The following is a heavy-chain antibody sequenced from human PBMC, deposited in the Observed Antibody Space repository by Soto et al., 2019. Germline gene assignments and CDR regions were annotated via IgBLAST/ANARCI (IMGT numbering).Heavy chain of an antibody. CDR3: AGEGTAGCTSCPDY. CDR1: GGTFSSYA. V-gene: IGHV1-69*12. J-gene: IGHJ4*02. D-gene: IGHD2-2*01. CDR2: IIPIFGTA. Sequence: QVQLVQSGAEVKKPGSSVKVSCKASGGTFSSYAISWVRQAPGQGLEWMGGIIPIFGTANYAQKFQGRVTITADESTSQASMELGSLRSEDRAVYYCAGEGTAGCTSCPDYWGQGTLVTASS.